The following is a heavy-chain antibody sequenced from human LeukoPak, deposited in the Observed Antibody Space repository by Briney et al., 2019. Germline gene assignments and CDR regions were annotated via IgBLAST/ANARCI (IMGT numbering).Heavy chain of an antibody. CDR1: GFTFSSYP. D-gene: IGHD5-24*01. V-gene: IGHV3-48*01. CDR2: IRSSSDNI. J-gene: IGHJ3*02. CDR3: ARDDQFAFDI. Sequence: GGSLRLSCAASGFTFSSYPMNWVRQAPGKGLEWVSHIRSSSDNIHYADSVRGRFTISRDNAKNSLYLQMNSLRAEDTAVYYCARDDQFAFDIWGQGTMDTVSS.